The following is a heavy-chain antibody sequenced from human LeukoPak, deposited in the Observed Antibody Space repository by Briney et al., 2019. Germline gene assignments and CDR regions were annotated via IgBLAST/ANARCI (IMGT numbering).Heavy chain of an antibody. CDR3: ARDSSGWYYFDY. J-gene: IGHJ4*02. V-gene: IGHV3-48*03. Sequence: PGGSLRLSCAASGFTFSNYEMNWVRQAPGKGLEWVSYISRSSGSSIYYADTVKGRFTISRDNAKNSLYLQMNSLRAADTAVYYCARDSSGWYYFDYWGQGILVTVSS. D-gene: IGHD6-19*01. CDR2: ISRSSGSSI. CDR1: GFTFSNYE.